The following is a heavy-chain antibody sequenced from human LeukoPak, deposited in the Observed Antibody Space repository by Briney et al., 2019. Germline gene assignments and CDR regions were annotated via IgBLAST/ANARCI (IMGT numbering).Heavy chain of an antibody. D-gene: IGHD2-15*01. J-gene: IGHJ4*02. CDR3: AKDYCRGGNCPLPFFDS. CDR2: IIDVGGT. Sequence: GGSLRLSCGVSGFTLSEHAWSWVRQAPGEGLEWVAGIIDVGGTYYADFVKGRFTISRDSSKNTVYLQMNSLRAEDTATYYCAKDYCRGGNCPLPFFDSWGQGTLVTVSS. CDR1: GFTLSEHA. V-gene: IGHV3-23*01.